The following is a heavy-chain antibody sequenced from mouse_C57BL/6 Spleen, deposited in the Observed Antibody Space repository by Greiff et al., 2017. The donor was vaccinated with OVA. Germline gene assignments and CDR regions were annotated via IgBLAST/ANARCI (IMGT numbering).Heavy chain of an antibody. V-gene: IGHV5-17*01. CDR2: ISSGSSTI. CDR3: ARTPTVVARGFAY. Sequence: EVKVVESGGGLVKPGGSLKLSCAASGFTFSDYGMHWVRQAPEKGLEWVAYISSGSSTIYYADTVKGRFTISRDNAKNTLFLQMTSLRSEDTAMYYCARTPTVVARGFAYWGQGTLVTVSA. J-gene: IGHJ3*01. CDR1: GFTFSDYG. D-gene: IGHD1-1*01.